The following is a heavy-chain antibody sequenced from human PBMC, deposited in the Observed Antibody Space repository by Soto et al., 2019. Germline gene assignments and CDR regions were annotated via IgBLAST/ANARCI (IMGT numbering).Heavy chain of an antibody. CDR3: ARLARITMIVALGAFDI. Sequence: SETLSLTCSVSGGSINRSPYYWDWIRQSPGKGLEWIGSIYYSGSTYYNPSLKSRITISVDTSKNQFSLKLSSVTAADTAVYYCARLARITMIVALGAFDIWGQGTMVTVSS. CDR2: IYYSGST. CDR1: GGSINRSPYY. D-gene: IGHD3-22*01. J-gene: IGHJ3*02. V-gene: IGHV4-39*01.